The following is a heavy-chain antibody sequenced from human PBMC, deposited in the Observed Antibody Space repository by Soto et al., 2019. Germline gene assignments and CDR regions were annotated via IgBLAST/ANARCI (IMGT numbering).Heavy chain of an antibody. Sequence: GASVKVSCKASGYTFTSYAMHWVRQAPGQGLEWMGGIIPIFGTANYAQKFQGRVTITADESTSTAYMELSSLRSEDTAVYYCAPTLITIFGVVIVQYGMDVWGQGTTVTVSS. J-gene: IGHJ6*02. CDR2: IIPIFGTA. V-gene: IGHV1-69*13. CDR3: APTLITIFGVVIVQYGMDV. CDR1: GYTFTSYA. D-gene: IGHD3-3*01.